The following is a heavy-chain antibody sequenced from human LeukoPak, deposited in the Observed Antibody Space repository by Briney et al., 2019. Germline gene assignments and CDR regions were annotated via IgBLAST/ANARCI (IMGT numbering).Heavy chain of an antibody. D-gene: IGHD2-2*01. J-gene: IGHJ6*04. CDR3: ARDLPGYCSSTSCYLYYGMDV. CDR1: GGSISSGSYY. V-gene: IGHV4-39*07. Sequence: PSQTLSLTCTVSGGSISSGSYYWSWIRQPPGKGLEWIGSIYHSGSTYYNPSLKSRVTISVDTSKNQFSLRLSSVTAADTAVYYCARDLPGYCSSTSCYLYYGMDVWGKGTTVTVSS. CDR2: IYHSGST.